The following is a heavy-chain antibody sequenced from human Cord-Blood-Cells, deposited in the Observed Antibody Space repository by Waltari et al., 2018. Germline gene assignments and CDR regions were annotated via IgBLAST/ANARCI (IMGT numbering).Heavy chain of an antibody. V-gene: IGHV1-2*04. CDR2: INPNSGGT. CDR1: GYTFTGYY. Sequence: QVQLVQSGAEVKKPGASVKVSCKAPGYTFTGYYMHWVRQDPGQGLEWMGWINPNSGGTNYAQKFQGWVTMTRDTSISTAYMELSRLRSDDTAVYYCARDGAYSSSLRGFDPWGQGTLVTVSS. J-gene: IGHJ5*02. CDR3: ARDGAYSSSLRGFDP. D-gene: IGHD6-6*01.